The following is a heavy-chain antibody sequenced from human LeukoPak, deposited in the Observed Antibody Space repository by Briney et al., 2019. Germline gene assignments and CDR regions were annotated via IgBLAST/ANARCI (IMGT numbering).Heavy chain of an antibody. Sequence: GGSLRLSCAASGFTFSNNWMSWVRQAPGKGLEWVSGTSDRGDYTYYADSVKGRFTISRDNSKNTLYLQMNSLRAEDTALYFCAKKAQYNGNYPLDYWGQGTLVTVSS. V-gene: IGHV3-23*01. CDR1: GFTFSNNW. CDR3: AKKAQYNGNYPLDY. J-gene: IGHJ4*02. CDR2: TSDRGDYT. D-gene: IGHD1-26*01.